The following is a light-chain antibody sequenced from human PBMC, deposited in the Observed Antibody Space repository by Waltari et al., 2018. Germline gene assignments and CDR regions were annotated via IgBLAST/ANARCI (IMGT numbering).Light chain of an antibody. CDR3: GYWDSSLGIGV. CDR2: EEN. Sequence: QSVLTQAPSVSAAPGPTVTISCSGTTPNIGHNYVSWYQQLPGAAPKIVIYEENRRPSGIPDRFAGSKSGASATLGITGLQTGDEADYYCGYWDSSLGIGVLGGGTRLTVL. J-gene: IGLJ3*02. CDR1: TPNIGHNY. V-gene: IGLV1-51*01.